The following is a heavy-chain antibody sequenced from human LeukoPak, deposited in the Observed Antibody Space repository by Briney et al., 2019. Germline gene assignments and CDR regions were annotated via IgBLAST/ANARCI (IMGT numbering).Heavy chain of an antibody. D-gene: IGHD3-3*01. Sequence: PGGSLRLSCAASGFTFDDYGMSWVRQAPGKGLEWVSGINWNGGSTGYADSVKGRFTIPRDNAKNSLYLQMNSLRAEDTALYYCARGGDYDFWSGYYEFGYWGQGTLVTVSS. J-gene: IGHJ4*02. CDR3: ARGGDYDFWSGYYEFGY. CDR1: GFTFDDYG. CDR2: INWNGGST. V-gene: IGHV3-20*04.